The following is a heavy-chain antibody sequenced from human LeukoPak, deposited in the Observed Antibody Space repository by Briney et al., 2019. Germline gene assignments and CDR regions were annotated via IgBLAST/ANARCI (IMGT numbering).Heavy chain of an antibody. V-gene: IGHV4-61*02. CDR3: ARAVCSSTSCYPPLLYYYYYYMDV. D-gene: IGHD2-2*01. CDR2: IDTSGIT. Sequence: PSETLSLTCTVSGGSISSGSYYWRWIRQHAGKGLEWIGRIDTSGITNYNPSLKSRVTISVDTSKNQFSLKLSSMTAADTAVYYCARAVCSSTSCYPPLLYYYYYYMDVWGKGTTVTVSS. J-gene: IGHJ6*03. CDR1: GGSISSGSYY.